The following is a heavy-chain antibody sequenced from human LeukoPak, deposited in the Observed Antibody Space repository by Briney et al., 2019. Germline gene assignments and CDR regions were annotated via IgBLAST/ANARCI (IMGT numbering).Heavy chain of an antibody. CDR3: ARTVLRFLEWLLREVYFDY. CDR1: GGSFSGYY. D-gene: IGHD3-3*01. Sequence: PLETLSLTCAVYGGSFSGYYWSWIRQPPGKGLEWIGEINHSGSTNYNPSLKSRVTISVDTSKNQFSLKLSSVTAADTAVYYCARTVLRFLEWLLREVYFDYWGQGTLVTVSS. CDR2: INHSGST. J-gene: IGHJ4*02. V-gene: IGHV4-34*01.